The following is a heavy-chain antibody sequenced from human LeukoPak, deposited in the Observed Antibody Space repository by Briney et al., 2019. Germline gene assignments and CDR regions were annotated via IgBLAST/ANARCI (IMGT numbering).Heavy chain of an antibody. V-gene: IGHV4-39*01. Sequence: SETLSLTCTVSGGSISSGTYYWGWIRQPPGKGLEWIGSIYYSGSTYYTPSLKSRVTISVDTSRNQFSLKLSSVTAADTAMYYCARGAYTSSRFDPWGQGTLVTVS. CDR1: GGSISSGTYY. CDR2: IYYSGST. J-gene: IGHJ5*02. D-gene: IGHD6-6*01. CDR3: ARGAYTSSRFDP.